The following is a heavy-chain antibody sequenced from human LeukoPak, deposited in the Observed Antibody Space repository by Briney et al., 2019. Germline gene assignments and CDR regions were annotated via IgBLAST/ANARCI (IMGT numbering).Heavy chain of an antibody. CDR2: INWNGGST. Sequence: PGGSLRLSCAASGFTFDDYGMSWVRQAPGKGLEWVSGINWNGGSTGYADSVKGRFTTSRDNAKNSLYLQMNSLRAEDTALYYCARELGGYDFWSGYYFDYWGQGTLVTVSS. J-gene: IGHJ4*02. V-gene: IGHV3-20*04. D-gene: IGHD3-3*01. CDR1: GFTFDDYG. CDR3: ARELGGYDFWSGYYFDY.